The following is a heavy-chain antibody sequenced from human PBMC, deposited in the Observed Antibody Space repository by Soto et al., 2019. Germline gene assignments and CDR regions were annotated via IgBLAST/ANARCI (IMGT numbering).Heavy chain of an antibody. Sequence: SETLSLTCTVSGGSLSGYYWSWIRQPPGKGLEWIGDFYSSGSPHHNPSLKNRVSISEDRSKNEFSLKLSSVTAADTAIYYCAREFYYDSSGIGFDYWGQGTLVTVSS. CDR3: AREFYYDSSGIGFDY. J-gene: IGHJ4*02. D-gene: IGHD3-22*01. V-gene: IGHV4-59*01. CDR1: GGSLSGYY. CDR2: FYSSGSP.